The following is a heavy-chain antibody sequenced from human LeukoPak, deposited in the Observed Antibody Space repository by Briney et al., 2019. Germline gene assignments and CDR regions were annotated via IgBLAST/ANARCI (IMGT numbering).Heavy chain of an antibody. CDR3: AREVVVVPAATTKGRGFFDY. V-gene: IGHV4-31*03. Sequence: PSETLSLTCTVSGGSISSGGYYWSWIRQHPGKGLEWIGYIYYSGSTYYNPSLKSRVTISVDTSKYQFSLKLSSVAAADTAVYYCAREVVVVPAATTKGRGFFDYWGQGTLVTVSS. CDR1: GGSISSGGYY. J-gene: IGHJ4*02. CDR2: IYYSGST. D-gene: IGHD2-2*01.